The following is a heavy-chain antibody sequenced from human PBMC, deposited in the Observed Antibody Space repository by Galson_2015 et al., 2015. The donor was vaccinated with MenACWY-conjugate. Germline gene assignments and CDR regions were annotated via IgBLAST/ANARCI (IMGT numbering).Heavy chain of an antibody. CDR3: ARDASEYSSSPSFDY. CDR1: GYTFTSYY. D-gene: IGHD6-6*01. J-gene: IGHJ4*02. V-gene: IGHV1-46*01. Sequence: VKVSCKASGYTFTSYYMHWVRQAPGQGLEWMGIINPSGGSTSYAQKFQGRVTMTRDTSTSTAYMELSSLRSEDTAVYYCARDASEYSSSPSFDYWGQGTLVTVSS. CDR2: INPSGGST.